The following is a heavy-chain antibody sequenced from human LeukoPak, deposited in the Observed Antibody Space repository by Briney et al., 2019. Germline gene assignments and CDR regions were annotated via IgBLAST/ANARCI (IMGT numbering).Heavy chain of an antibody. D-gene: IGHD4-17*01. CDR1: GFSFISYG. CDR3: SKRPSDYGDYVSYFDY. CDR2: ISDDGRRK. Sequence: GGSLRLSCAASGFSFISYGMHWVRQAPGKGLEWVGVISDDGRRKDYADSVKGRFTISRDNSKDTLYLQMNSLRAEDTAVYYCSKRPSDYGDYVSYFDYWGQGTLVTVSS. J-gene: IGHJ4*02. V-gene: IGHV3-30*18.